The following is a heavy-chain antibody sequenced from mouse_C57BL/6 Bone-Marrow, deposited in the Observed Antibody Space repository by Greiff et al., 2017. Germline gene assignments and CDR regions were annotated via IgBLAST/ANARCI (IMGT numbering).Heavy chain of an antibody. D-gene: IGHD3-1*01. Sequence: VKLVESGAELVKPGASVKLSCKASGYTFTSYWMQWVKQRPGQGLEWIGEIDPSDSYTNYNQKFKGKATLTVDTSSSTAYMQLSSLTSEDSAGYYCAREGGLSGDFDYWGQGTTLTVSS. CDR2: IDPSDSYT. J-gene: IGHJ2*01. CDR3: AREGGLSGDFDY. V-gene: IGHV1-50*01. CDR1: GYTFTSYW.